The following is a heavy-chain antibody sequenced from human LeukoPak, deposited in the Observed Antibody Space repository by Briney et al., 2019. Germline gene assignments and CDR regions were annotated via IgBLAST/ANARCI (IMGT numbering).Heavy chain of an antibody. CDR3: ARRSSWFSLNY. CDR2: IIPSGGDT. Sequence: ASVKVSFKASGYTFTSYYIHWVRQASGQGLEWMGVIIPSGGDTTYAQKFQGRVTMTRDTSTSTVYLELSSLRSDDTAVYCRARRSSWFSLNYWGQGTLVTVSS. V-gene: IGHV1-46*01. CDR1: GYTFTSYY. D-gene: IGHD6-13*01. J-gene: IGHJ4*02.